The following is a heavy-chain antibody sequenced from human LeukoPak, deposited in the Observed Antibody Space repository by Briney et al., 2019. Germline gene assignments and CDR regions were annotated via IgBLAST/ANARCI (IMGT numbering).Heavy chain of an antibody. Sequence: ASVKVSCKASGYTFTSYYMHWVRQAPGQGLEWMGIINPSGGSTSYAQKFQGRVTMTRDTSTSPVYMELSSLRSEDTAVYYCARDGSDTATAAPYYYGMDVWGQGTTVTVSS. CDR3: ARDGSDTATAAPYYYGMDV. CDR2: INPSGGST. V-gene: IGHV1-46*01. D-gene: IGHD5-18*01. J-gene: IGHJ6*02. CDR1: GYTFTSYY.